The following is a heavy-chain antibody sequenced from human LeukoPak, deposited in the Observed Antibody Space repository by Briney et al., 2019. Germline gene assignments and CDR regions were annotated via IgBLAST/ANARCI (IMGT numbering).Heavy chain of an antibody. Sequence: ASVKVSCKASGYTFTTYDINWVRQATGQGLEWMGRMNPNSGNTGYAQKFQGRVTMTRNTSISTAFMELSGLRSEDTAVYFCARRNTAMVAGLDYWAQGSLVTVSS. CDR3: ARRNTAMVAGLDY. V-gene: IGHV1-8*01. D-gene: IGHD5-18*01. CDR1: GYTFTTYD. J-gene: IGHJ4*02. CDR2: MNPNSGNT.